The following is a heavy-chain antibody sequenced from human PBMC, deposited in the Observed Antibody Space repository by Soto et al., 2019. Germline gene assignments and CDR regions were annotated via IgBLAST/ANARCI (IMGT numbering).Heavy chain of an antibody. CDR1: GYTFTSYG. V-gene: IGHV1-18*01. CDR2: ISAYNGNT. J-gene: IGHJ3*02. Sequence: ASVKVSCKASGYTFTSYGISWVRQAPGQGNERMGWISAYNGNTNYAQKLQGRVTMTTDISTSTADMELRSLRSDDTAIYYCERPSPGVQLEIXADAFDIWGQGTMVTVSS. D-gene: IGHD1-1*01. CDR3: ERPSPGVQLEIXADAFDI.